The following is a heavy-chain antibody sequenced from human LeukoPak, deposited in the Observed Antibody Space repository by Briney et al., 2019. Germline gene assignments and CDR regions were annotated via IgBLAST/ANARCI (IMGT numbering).Heavy chain of an antibody. D-gene: IGHD5/OR15-5a*01. J-gene: IGHJ5*02. CDR2: INWNGGST. CDR1: GFTFDDYG. V-gene: IGHV3-20*04. Sequence: GGSLRLSCAASGFTFDDYGMRWVRQAPAKGLEWVSGINWNGGSTGYADSVKGRFTISRDNAKNSLYLQMNSLRAEDTALYYCARVVSTVYWFDPWGQGTLVTVSS. CDR3: ARVVSTVYWFDP.